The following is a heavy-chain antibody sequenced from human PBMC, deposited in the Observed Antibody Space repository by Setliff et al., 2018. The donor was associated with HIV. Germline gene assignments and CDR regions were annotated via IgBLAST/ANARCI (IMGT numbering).Heavy chain of an antibody. V-gene: IGHV4-34*01. CDR1: GGSFSGYS. D-gene: IGHD2-2*01. CDR2: IDQSGST. CDR3: ARGLGGYCSSVSCYEADH. Sequence: PSETLSLTCAVYGGSFSGYSWTWIRQPPGKGLEWIGEIDQSGSTNYNPSLKSRVTTSVETSKNQFSLRLSSVTAADTAVYYCARGLGGYCSSVSCYEADHWGQGTLVTVSS. J-gene: IGHJ5*02.